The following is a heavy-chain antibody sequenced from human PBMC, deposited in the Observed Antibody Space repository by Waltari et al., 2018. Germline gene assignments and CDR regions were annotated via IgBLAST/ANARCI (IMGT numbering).Heavy chain of an antibody. V-gene: IGHV4-30-4*08. CDR2: IYDNGGT. J-gene: IGHJ4*02. D-gene: IGHD3-3*01. Sequence: QVQLQESGPGLVKPSQTLSLTCSVSGASISSADYSWIWVRQPPGKGLEWIGSIYDNGGTYYNPSLRSRLIISVDTSKKRFSLSLSSVTAADTAVYYCARSLFGFWSGHRFWGQGTLVAVSS. CDR1: GASISSADYS. CDR3: ARSLFGFWSGHRF.